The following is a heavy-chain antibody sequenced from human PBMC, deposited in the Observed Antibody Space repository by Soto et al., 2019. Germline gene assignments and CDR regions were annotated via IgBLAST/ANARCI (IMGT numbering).Heavy chain of an antibody. CDR3: ARGPTSNWFGP. J-gene: IGHJ5*02. Sequence: SETLSLTFTVSGGSVSSYYWGWIRQPPGRGLEWIGYVYYSGNINYNPSLRSRVSISIDASKNQFSLKLSSVTAADTAVYFCARGPTSNWFGPWGQGTLVTVSS. CDR2: VYYSGNI. CDR1: GGSVSSYY. V-gene: IGHV4-59*02.